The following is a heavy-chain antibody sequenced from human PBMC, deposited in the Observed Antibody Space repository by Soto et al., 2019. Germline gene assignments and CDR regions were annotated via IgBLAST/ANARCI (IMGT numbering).Heavy chain of an antibody. J-gene: IGHJ4*02. CDR1: GFIFRDYA. V-gene: IGHV3-23*01. D-gene: IGHD6-19*01. Sequence: VQLLESGGGLVQPGGSLRLSCAASGFIFRDYAMNWVRQAPGKGLEWVSDISGSGDSARYADSVKGRFTISRDNSRDTLYLHKNSLRVDDTAVYYCGKERRGSGWSVCDFWGQGDLVTVSS. CDR3: GKERRGSGWSVCDF. CDR2: ISGSGDSA.